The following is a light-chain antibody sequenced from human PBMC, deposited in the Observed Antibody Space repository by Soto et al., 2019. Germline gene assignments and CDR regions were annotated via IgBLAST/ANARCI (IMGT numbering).Light chain of an antibody. CDR2: DIS. Sequence: EIVLTQSPGTLSLSPGDTATLSCRASQSLSSNYLAWYQQRPVQAPKLLIYDISSRATGIPDRFSGSGSGTDFTLNITRLDPEDFAVYYCQQYGGSMTFGQGTRLEIE. V-gene: IGKV3-20*01. J-gene: IGKJ5*01. CDR3: QQYGGSMT. CDR1: QSLSSNY.